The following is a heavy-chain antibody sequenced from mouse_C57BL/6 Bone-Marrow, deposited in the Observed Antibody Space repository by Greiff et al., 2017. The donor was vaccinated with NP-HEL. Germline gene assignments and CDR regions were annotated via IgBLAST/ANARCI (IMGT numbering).Heavy chain of an antibody. V-gene: IGHV1-76*01. Sequence: QVHVKQSGAELVRPGASVKLSCKASGYTFTDYYINWVKQRPGQGLEWIARIYPGSGNTYYNEKFKGKATLTAEKSSSTAYMQLSSLTSEDSAVYFCAAADYGSSYPVYFDYWGQGTTLTVSS. J-gene: IGHJ2*01. D-gene: IGHD1-1*01. CDR2: IYPGSGNT. CDR1: GYTFTDYY. CDR3: AAADYGSSYPVYFDY.